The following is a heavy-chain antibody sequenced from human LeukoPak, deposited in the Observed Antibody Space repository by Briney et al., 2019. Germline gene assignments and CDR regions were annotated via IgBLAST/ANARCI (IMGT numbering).Heavy chain of an antibody. CDR1: GFTFSSYG. J-gene: IGHJ4*02. D-gene: IGHD2-2*01. Sequence: GGSLRLSCAASGFTFSSYGMHWVRQAPGKGPEWVAFIRYDGSNKYYADSVKGRFTISRDNSKNTLYLQMNSLRAEDTAVYYCAKPYCSSTSCRWXFXXWGQXTLVTX. CDR3: AKPYCSSTSCRWXFXX. CDR2: IRYDGSNK. V-gene: IGHV3-30*02.